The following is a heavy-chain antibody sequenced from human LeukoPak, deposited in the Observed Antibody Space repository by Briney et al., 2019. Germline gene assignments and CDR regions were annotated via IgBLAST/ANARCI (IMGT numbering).Heavy chain of an antibody. CDR3: AKDVYDYVWGSYRFRFDY. J-gene: IGHJ4*02. Sequence: PGGSLRLSCAASGFTFSSYATSWVRQAPGKGLEWVSAISGSGGSTYYADSVKGRFTISRDNSKNTLYLQMNSLRAEDTAVYYCAKDVYDYVWGSYRFRFDYWGQGTLVTVSS. CDR2: ISGSGGST. D-gene: IGHD3-16*02. V-gene: IGHV3-23*01. CDR1: GFTFSSYA.